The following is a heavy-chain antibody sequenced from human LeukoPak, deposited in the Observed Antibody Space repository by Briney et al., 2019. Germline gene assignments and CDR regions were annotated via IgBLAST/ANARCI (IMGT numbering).Heavy chain of an antibody. CDR3: ARECCLAATPSWFDP. CDR1: GGSISSYY. CDR2: ISYSGSA. D-gene: IGHD2-15*01. Sequence: SETLSLTCTVSGGSISSYYWSWTRQSPGKGLEWIGYISYSGSARYNPSLKSRVTMSIDTSKNQFSLRLTSVTAADTALYYCARECCLAATPSWFDPWGQGTLVTVSS. J-gene: IGHJ5*02. V-gene: IGHV4-59*12.